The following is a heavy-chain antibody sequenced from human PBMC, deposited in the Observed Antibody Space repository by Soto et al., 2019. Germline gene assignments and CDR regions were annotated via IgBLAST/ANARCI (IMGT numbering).Heavy chain of an antibody. J-gene: IGHJ4*02. V-gene: IGHV1-3*01. CDR3: ARDLAYIREY. CDR2: INAGNGNT. D-gene: IGHD3-10*01. CDR1: GYTFTSYA. Sequence: ASVKVSCKASGYTFTSYAMHWVRQAPGQRLEWMGWINAGNGNTKYSQKFQGRVTMTTDTSTSTAFMELRSLRSDDTAVYYCARDLAYIREYWGQGTQVTVSS.